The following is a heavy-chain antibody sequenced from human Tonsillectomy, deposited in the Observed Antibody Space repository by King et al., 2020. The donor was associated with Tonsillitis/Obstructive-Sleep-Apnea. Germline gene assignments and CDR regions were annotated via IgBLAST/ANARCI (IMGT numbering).Heavy chain of an antibody. V-gene: IGHV4-34*01. CDR1: GGSFSGYY. CDR3: ARVSWLGFDY. CDR2: INHSGST. D-gene: IGHD6-19*01. Sequence: VQLQQWGAGLLKPSETLSLTCAVYGGSFSGYYWSWIRQPPGKGLEWSGEINHSGSTNYNPSLKSRVTISVDTSKNQFSLKLSSVTAADTAVYYCARVSWLGFDYWGQGTLVTVSS. J-gene: IGHJ4*02.